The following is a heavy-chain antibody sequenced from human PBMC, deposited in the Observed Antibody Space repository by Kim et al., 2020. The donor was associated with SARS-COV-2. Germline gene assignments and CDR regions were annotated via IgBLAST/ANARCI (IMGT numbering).Heavy chain of an antibody. D-gene: IGHD1-7*01. CDR1: GGTFSSYA. CDR3: ARDRDWNLIGGAFDI. V-gene: IGHV1-69*13. Sequence: SVKVSCKASGGTFSSYAISWVRQAPGQGLEWMGGIIPIFGTANYAQKFQGRVTITADESTSTAYMELSSLRSEDTAVYYCARDRDWNLIGGAFDIWGQGTMVTVSS. J-gene: IGHJ3*02. CDR2: IIPIFGTA.